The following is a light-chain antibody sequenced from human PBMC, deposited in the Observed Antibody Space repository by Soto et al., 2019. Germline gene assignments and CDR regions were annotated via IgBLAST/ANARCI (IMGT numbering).Light chain of an antibody. CDR1: QSVSSY. Sequence: EIVLTQSPATLSLSPGERATLSCRASQSVSSYLAWYQQKPGQAPRLLIYDASNRATGIPARFSGSGSETDFTLTISNLEPEDFAVYYCQQRSNFGGGTKVEIK. V-gene: IGKV3-11*01. J-gene: IGKJ4*01. CDR3: QQRSN. CDR2: DAS.